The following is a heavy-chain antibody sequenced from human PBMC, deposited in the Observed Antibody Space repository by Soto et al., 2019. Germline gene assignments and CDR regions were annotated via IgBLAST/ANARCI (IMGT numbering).Heavy chain of an antibody. CDR3: TTYIVVVPAAYNWFDP. Sequence: GGSLRLSCAASGFTFSNAWMSWVRQAPGKGLEWVGRIKSKTDGGTTDYAAPVKGRFTISRDDSKNTLYLQMNSLKTEDTAVYYCTTYIVVVPAAYNWFDPWGQGTLVTVSS. D-gene: IGHD2-2*01. CDR1: GFTFSNAW. V-gene: IGHV3-15*01. J-gene: IGHJ5*02. CDR2: IKSKTDGGTT.